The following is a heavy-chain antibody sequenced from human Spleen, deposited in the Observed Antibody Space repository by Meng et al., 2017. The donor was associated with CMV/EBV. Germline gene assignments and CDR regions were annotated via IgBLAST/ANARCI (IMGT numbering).Heavy chain of an antibody. Sequence: GESLISCAASGFTVSSNYMSWVRQAPGKGLEWVSVIYSGGSTYYADSVKGRFTISRDNSKNTLYLQMNSLRAEDTAVYYCARVALRGTYYYYYGMDVWGQGTTVTVSS. J-gene: IGHJ6*02. D-gene: IGHD3-16*01. CDR2: IYSGGST. V-gene: IGHV3-66*02. CDR1: GFTVSSNY. CDR3: ARVALRGTYYYYYGMDV.